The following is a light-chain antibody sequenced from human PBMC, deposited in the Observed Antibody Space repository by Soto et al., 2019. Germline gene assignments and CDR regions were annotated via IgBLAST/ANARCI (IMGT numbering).Light chain of an antibody. CDR1: QSISSW. Sequence: DIQMTQSPSTLSASVGDRVTVTCRASQSISSWLAWYQQKPGKAPKLLIYDASSLESGVPSRFRGSGSGTEFTLTISSLQPDDFATYYCQQYNSYRTFGQGTKVDIK. V-gene: IGKV1-5*01. J-gene: IGKJ1*01. CDR3: QQYNSYRT. CDR2: DAS.